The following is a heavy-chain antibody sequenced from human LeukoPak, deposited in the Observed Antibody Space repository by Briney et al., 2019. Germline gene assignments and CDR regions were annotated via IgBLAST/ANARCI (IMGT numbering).Heavy chain of an antibody. J-gene: IGHJ6*02. Sequence: ASVTVSCKASGYTFTSYGISWVRQAPGQGLEWMGWISAYNGNTNYAQKFQGRVTMTRNTSISTAYMELSSLRSEDTAVYYCARGRMVRGVSKYYGMDVWGQGTTVTVSS. CDR1: GYTFTSYG. CDR3: ARGRMVRGVSKYYGMDV. CDR2: ISAYNGNT. V-gene: IGHV1-18*01. D-gene: IGHD3-10*01.